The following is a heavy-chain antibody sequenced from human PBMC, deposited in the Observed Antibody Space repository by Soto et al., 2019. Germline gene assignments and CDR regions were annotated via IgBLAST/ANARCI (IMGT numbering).Heavy chain of an antibody. Sequence: SDTLSLTCAVYGGSFRGYDWGWIRQPPVKGLEWVGEISHSGSTNYNPSLKSRVTISVDTSKNQFSLQLSPLPAADTALYYCASPSLKDMDVWGQGTTATAS. V-gene: IGHV4-34*01. CDR2: ISHSGST. CDR1: GGSFRGYD. J-gene: IGHJ6*02. CDR3: ASPSLKDMDV.